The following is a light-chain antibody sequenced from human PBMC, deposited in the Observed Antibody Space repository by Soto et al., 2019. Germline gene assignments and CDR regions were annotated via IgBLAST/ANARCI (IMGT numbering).Light chain of an antibody. CDR1: QSVSNN. J-gene: IGKJ1*01. CDR2: GAS. Sequence: EIVKTQSPATLSVSPGERATLSCRASQSVSNNLAWYQQKPGQAPRLLIYGASTRATGIPARFSGSGSGTEFTLTVSSLQSEDFAVYYCQQYNTWPRTFGQGTKVEIK. CDR3: QQYNTWPRT. V-gene: IGKV3-15*01.